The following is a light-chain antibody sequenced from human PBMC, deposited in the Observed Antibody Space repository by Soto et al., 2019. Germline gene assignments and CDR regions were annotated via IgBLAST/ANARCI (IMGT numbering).Light chain of an antibody. V-gene: IGKV1D-8*02. CDR3: QQYNSYSPM. Sequence: PALVSACTGNGRTIGWRMSQGISSYLAWYQQKKGKAPEILIYAASTLQSGVPSRFRGSGSGTECTLTISRLQPDDSVTDYCQQYNSYSPMFGQGTKVDIK. J-gene: IGKJ1*01. CDR1: QGISSY. CDR2: AAS.